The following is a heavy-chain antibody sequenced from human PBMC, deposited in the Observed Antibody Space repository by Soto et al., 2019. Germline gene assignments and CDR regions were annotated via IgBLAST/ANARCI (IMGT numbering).Heavy chain of an antibody. V-gene: IGHV3-30*03. CDR3: ARDPSPYTSGWYGIDF. D-gene: IGHD6-19*01. Sequence: GGALRLSCTASGFMFSSYAMHWVRPSPGKVLEWVAAMSYDGTNTYYADSLKGRFTISRDNSKNTLFLQMSSLTADDSAVYYCARDPSPYTSGWYGIDFWGLGTLVT. CDR1: GFMFSSYA. J-gene: IGHJ4*01. CDR2: MSYDGTNT.